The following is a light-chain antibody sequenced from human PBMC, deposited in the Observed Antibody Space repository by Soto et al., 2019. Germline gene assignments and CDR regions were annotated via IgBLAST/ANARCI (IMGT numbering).Light chain of an antibody. CDR1: QSISNY. V-gene: IGKV1-39*01. CDR3: PADGPSHPIP. Sequence: DIAVTQSPSSLSASVGDRVTIRSRASQSISNYLNWYQKKPGRPTKLLVYGTSGVHSGVPSRFSGSGSGTDFTLTISRLEPEDFAVFYCPADGPSHPIPSAQRTRPEI. CDR2: GTS. J-gene: IGKJ5*01.